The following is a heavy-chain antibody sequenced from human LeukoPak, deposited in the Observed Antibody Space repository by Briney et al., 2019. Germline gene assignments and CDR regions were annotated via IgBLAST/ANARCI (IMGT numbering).Heavy chain of an antibody. CDR3: AGGRNSVYYFNVVAPSYFDY. CDR1: GYTFTGYY. Sequence: ASVKVSXKASGYTFTGYYMHWVRQAPGQGLEWMGRINPNSGGTNYAQKFQGRVTMTRDTSINTAYMDLSRLRSDDTAVYYCAGGRNSVYYFNVVAPSYFDYWGQGTLVTVSS. J-gene: IGHJ4*02. V-gene: IGHV1-2*06. CDR2: INPNSGGT. D-gene: IGHD3-22*01.